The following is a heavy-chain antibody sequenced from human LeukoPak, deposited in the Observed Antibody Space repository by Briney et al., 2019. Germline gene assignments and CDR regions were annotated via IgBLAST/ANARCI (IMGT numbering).Heavy chain of an antibody. J-gene: IGHJ4*02. Sequence: SETLSLTCTVSGGSISSSSYYWGWIRQPPGKGLEWTGSIYYSGSTYYNPSLKSRVTISVDTSKNQFSLKLSSVTAADTAVYYCARLNRQREYYFDYWGQGTLVTVSS. V-gene: IGHV4-39*01. CDR3: ARLNRQREYYFDY. CDR1: GGSISSSSYY. CDR2: IYYSGST. D-gene: IGHD3-10*01.